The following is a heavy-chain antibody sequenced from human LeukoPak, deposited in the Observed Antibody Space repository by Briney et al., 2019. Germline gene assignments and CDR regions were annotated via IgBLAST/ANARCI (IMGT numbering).Heavy chain of an antibody. J-gene: IGHJ4*02. CDR3: ARCYGSGSPPFDY. Sequence: GGSLRLSCAASGFTFSSYAMHWVRQAPGKGLEWVAAISYDGSNKYSADSVKGRFTISRDNSKNTLYLQMNSLRADDTAVYYCARCYGSGSPPFDYWGQGTLVTVSS. CDR2: ISYDGSNK. CDR1: GFTFSSYA. V-gene: IGHV3-30*04. D-gene: IGHD3-10*01.